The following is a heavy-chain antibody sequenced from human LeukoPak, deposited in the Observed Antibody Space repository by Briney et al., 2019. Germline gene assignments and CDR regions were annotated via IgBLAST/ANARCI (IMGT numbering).Heavy chain of an antibody. Sequence: PSETLSLTCTVSGGSISSYYWSWIRQPPGKGLEWIGYIYYSGSTNYNPSLKSRVTISVDTSKNQFSLKLSSVTAADTAVYYCARGPDYSDSSGYFKYWGQGTLVTVSS. CDR2: IYYSGST. CDR3: ARGPDYSDSSGYFKY. CDR1: GGSISSYY. J-gene: IGHJ4*02. D-gene: IGHD3-22*01. V-gene: IGHV4-59*12.